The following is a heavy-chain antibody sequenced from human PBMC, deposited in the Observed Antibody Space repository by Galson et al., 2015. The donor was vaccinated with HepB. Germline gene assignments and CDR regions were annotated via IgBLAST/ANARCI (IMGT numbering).Heavy chain of an antibody. CDR3: VKDMREGVSWLTTYYYAMDV. Sequence: SLRLSCAASGFTFRSYWMSWVRQAPGKGLEWVANIKEDGSEKYYVDSVKGRFTISRDNAKNSLSLQIDNLRAEDTAIYYCVKDMREGVSWLTTYYYAMDVWGQGTTVTVSS. CDR2: IKEDGSEK. V-gene: IGHV3-7*03. D-gene: IGHD4-17*01. CDR1: GFTFRSYW. J-gene: IGHJ6*02.